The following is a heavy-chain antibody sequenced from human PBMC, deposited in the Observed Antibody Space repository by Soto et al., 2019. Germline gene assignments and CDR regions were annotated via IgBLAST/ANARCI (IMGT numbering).Heavy chain of an antibody. CDR1: GFTFSSYA. J-gene: IGHJ4*02. V-gene: IGHV3-23*01. CDR2: ISGSGGST. Sequence: GGSLRLSCAASGFTFSSYAMSWVRQAPGKGLEWVSVISGSGGSTYYADSVKGRFTISRDNSKNTLYLQMNSLRAEDTAVYYCAKDKPYSGRYGGFDYWGQGTLVTVSS. CDR3: AKDKPYSGRYGGFDY. D-gene: IGHD1-26*01.